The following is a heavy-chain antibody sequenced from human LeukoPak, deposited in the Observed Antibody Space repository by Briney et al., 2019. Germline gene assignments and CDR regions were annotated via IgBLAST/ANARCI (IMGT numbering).Heavy chain of an antibody. V-gene: IGHV1-18*01. CDR3: ARDGAERPHYMDV. J-gene: IGHJ6*03. D-gene: IGHD1-1*01. CDR1: GYTFTIFG. CDR2: ISAYNGNT. Sequence: ASVKVSCKASGYTFTIFGISWVRQAPGQGLEWMGWISAYNGNTNYVQRLQGRVTMTTDTSTTTAYMEPRGLTSDDTAIYYCARDGAERPHYMDVWGKGTTVTVSS.